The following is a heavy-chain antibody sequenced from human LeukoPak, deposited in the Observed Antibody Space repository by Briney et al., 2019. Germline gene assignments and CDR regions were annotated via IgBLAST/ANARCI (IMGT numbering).Heavy chain of an antibody. D-gene: IGHD6-19*01. J-gene: IGHJ4*02. CDR2: IYHSGST. Sequence: SETLSLTCAVSGGSISSGGYSWSWIRQPPGKGLEWIGYIYHSGSTYYNPSLKSRVTISVDRSKNQFSLKLSSVTAADTAVYYCARRYSSGWQSFDYWGQGTLVTVSS. CDR1: GGSISSGGYS. CDR3: ARRYSSGWQSFDY. V-gene: IGHV4-30-2*01.